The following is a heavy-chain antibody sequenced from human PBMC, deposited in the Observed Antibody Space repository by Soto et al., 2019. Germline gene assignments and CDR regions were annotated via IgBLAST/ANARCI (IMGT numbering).Heavy chain of an antibody. J-gene: IGHJ6*03. CDR1: GGSFSGYY. CDR3: ARGNRWPEWLSLDYYMDV. D-gene: IGHD3-22*01. V-gene: IGHV4-34*01. Sequence: SETLSLTCAVYGGSFSGYYWSWIRQPPGKGLEWIGEINHSGSTNYNPSLKSRVTISVDTSKNQFSLKLSSVTAADTAVYYCARGNRWPEWLSLDYYMDVWGKGTTVTVS. CDR2: INHSGST.